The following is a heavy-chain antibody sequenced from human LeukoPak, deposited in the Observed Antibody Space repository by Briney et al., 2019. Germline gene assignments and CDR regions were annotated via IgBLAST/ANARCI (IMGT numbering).Heavy chain of an antibody. Sequence: QPGGSLRLSCAASGFTVSNNYMSWVRQAPGKGLEWVSVIYSGDTTYYADSVKGRFTISRDNSKNTLYLLMNSLRAEDTAVYYCARGGYCSGGNCYGYFDYWGQGTLVTVSS. V-gene: IGHV3-66*01. CDR3: ARGGYCSGGNCYGYFDY. CDR1: GFTVSNNY. CDR2: IYSGDTT. J-gene: IGHJ4*02. D-gene: IGHD2-15*01.